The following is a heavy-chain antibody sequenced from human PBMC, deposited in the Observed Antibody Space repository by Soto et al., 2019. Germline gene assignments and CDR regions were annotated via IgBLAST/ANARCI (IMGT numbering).Heavy chain of an antibody. Sequence: ALRLSWAAPGFTFSSYGMHWVRQAPGKGLEWVAVISYNGNNEDYADSVKGRFTISRDNSKNTLYLQMNSLREEDTAVYYCASKGVPAAQYWGQGTLVTVSS. J-gene: IGHJ4*02. CDR2: ISYNGNNE. D-gene: IGHD2-2*01. CDR3: ASKGVPAAQY. CDR1: GFTFSSYG. V-gene: IGHV3-30*03.